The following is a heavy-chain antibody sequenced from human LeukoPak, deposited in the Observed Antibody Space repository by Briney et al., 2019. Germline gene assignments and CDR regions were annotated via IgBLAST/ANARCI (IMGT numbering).Heavy chain of an antibody. CDR3: VASGHHDSSGHINWFDP. Sequence: PSETLSLTCAVYGGSFSGYYWSWIRQPPGKGLEWIGEINHSGSTNYNPSLKSRVTISVDTSKNQFSLKLSSVTAADTAVYYCVASGHHDSSGHINWFDPWGQGTLVTVSS. V-gene: IGHV4-34*01. CDR2: INHSGST. CDR1: GGSFSGYY. J-gene: IGHJ5*02. D-gene: IGHD3-22*01.